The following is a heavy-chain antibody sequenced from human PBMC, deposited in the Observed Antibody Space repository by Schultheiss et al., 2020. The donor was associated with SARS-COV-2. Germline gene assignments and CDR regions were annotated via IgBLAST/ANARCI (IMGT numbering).Heavy chain of an antibody. CDR2: INHSGST. J-gene: IGHJ6*02. Sequence: SETLSLTCAVYGGSFSGYYWSWIRQPPGKGLEWIVEINHSGSTNYNPSLKSRVTISVDTSKNQFSLKLSSVTAADTAVYYCARGEVYSGYDPYYYYYGMDVWGQGTTVTVSS. CDR1: GGSFSGYY. D-gene: IGHD5-12*01. V-gene: IGHV4-34*01. CDR3: ARGEVYSGYDPYYYYYGMDV.